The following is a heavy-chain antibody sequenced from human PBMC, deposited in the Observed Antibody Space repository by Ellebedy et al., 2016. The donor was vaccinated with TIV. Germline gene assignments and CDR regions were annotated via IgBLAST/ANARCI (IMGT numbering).Heavy chain of an antibody. CDR1: GFSFSSYG. Sequence: GGSLRLSXAASGFSFSSYGMHWVRQAPGKGLEWVAFISYVGSNEDYADSVKGRFTISRDNSKNTLYLQMNSLRAEDTAVYYCARVFLGYYDSGGPIDYWGQGTLVTVSS. J-gene: IGHJ4*02. D-gene: IGHD3-22*01. V-gene: IGHV3-30*03. CDR3: ARVFLGYYDSGGPIDY. CDR2: ISYVGSNE.